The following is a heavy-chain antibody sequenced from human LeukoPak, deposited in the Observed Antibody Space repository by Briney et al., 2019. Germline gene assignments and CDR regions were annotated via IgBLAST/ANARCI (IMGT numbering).Heavy chain of an antibody. V-gene: IGHV1-3*01. CDR2: INAGNGNT. CDR3: ARDLSYSGSLPSL. CDR1: GSTFTTYA. D-gene: IGHD1-26*01. J-gene: IGHJ3*01. Sequence: ASVKVSCKASGSTFTTYAMHWVRQAPGQRLEWMGWINAGNGNTKYSQKFQGRVTITRDTSASTAYMELSSLRSEDTAVYYCARDLSYSGSLPSLWGQGTVVTVSS.